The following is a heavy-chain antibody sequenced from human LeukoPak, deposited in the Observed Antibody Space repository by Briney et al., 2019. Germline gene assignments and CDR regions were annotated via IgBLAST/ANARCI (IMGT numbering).Heavy chain of an antibody. Sequence: GGSLRLSCAASGFTFSTYTMNWVRQAPGRGREWISYISNSSNTIYYADSVKGRFTISRDNAKNSLFLQMNSLRAEDTAVYYCARARDYSYGPFDYWGQGTLVTVSS. V-gene: IGHV3-48*01. CDR2: ISNSSNTI. CDR3: ARARDYSYGPFDY. J-gene: IGHJ4*02. CDR1: GFTFSTYT. D-gene: IGHD5-18*01.